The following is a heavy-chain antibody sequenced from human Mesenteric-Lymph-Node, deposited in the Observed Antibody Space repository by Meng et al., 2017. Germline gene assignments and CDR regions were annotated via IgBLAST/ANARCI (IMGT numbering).Heavy chain of an antibody. CDR2: IYHSWST. J-gene: IGHJ4*02. Sequence: QGGLQEAGPGLVKASGTIALAGAVSGGIYSRSNWWRWVRKRPGKGREWIGEIYHSWSTNYNPPVKSRVTISVDKSKNQFSLKLSSVTAADTAVYYCARDQLAAFDYWGQGTLVTVSS. CDR3: ARDQLAAFDY. V-gene: IGHV4-4*02. D-gene: IGHD6-13*01. CDR1: GGIYSRSNW.